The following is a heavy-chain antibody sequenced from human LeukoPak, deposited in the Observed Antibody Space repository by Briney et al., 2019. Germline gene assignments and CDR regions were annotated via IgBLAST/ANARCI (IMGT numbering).Heavy chain of an antibody. D-gene: IGHD2-2*01. CDR1: GLTFSSSW. V-gene: IGHV3-30-3*01. CDR2: ISYDGSNK. J-gene: IGHJ4*02. Sequence: GGSLRLSCAVSGLTFSSSWMHWVRQAPGKGLEWVAVISYDGSNKYYADSVKGRFTISRDNSKNTLYLQMNSLRAEDTAVYYCARDLPDDIVVVPAAQDYWGQGTLVTVSS. CDR3: ARDLPDDIVVVPAAQDY.